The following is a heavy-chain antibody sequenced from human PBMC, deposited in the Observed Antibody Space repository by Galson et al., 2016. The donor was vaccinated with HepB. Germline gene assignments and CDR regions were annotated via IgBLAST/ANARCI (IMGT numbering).Heavy chain of an antibody. CDR1: GFTFSSYR. CDR2: IKQDESEE. Sequence: SLRLSCAASGFTFSSYRMNWVRQAPGKGLEWVANIKQDESEENYVDSVKGRFTISRDNAKKSVYLQMNRLRVEDTAVYYCTGTPRLYYYYSGLDVWGQGTTVTVSS. CDR3: TGTPRLYYYYSGLDV. D-gene: IGHD1-1*01. V-gene: IGHV3-7*03. J-gene: IGHJ6*02.